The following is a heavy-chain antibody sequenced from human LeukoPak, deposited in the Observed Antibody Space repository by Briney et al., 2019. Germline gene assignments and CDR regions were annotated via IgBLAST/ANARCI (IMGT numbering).Heavy chain of an antibody. CDR3: ARGAGSSSWYVYYYMDV. J-gene: IGHJ6*03. D-gene: IGHD6-13*01. Sequence: ASVKVSCKASGYTCTGYYMHWVRQAPGQGLEWMGWINPNSGGTNYAQKFQGRVTMTRDTSISTAYMELSRLRSDDTAVYYCARGAGSSSWYVYYYMDVWGKGTTVTVSS. V-gene: IGHV1-2*02. CDR2: INPNSGGT. CDR1: GYTCTGYY.